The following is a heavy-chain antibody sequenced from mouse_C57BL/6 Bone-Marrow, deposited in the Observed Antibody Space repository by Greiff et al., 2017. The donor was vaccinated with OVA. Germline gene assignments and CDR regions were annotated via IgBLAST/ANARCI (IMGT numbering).Heavy chain of an antibody. CDR1: GFSLTSYG. Sequence: VQVVESGPGLVAPSQSLSITCTVSGFSLTSYGVHWVRQPPGKGLEWLVVIWSDGSTTYNSALKSRLSISKDNSKIQVFLKMNRLQTDDTAMYYCARHTEYYSNPFAYWGQGTLVTVAA. CDR3: ARHTEYYSNPFAY. CDR2: IWSDGST. D-gene: IGHD2-5*01. J-gene: IGHJ3*01. V-gene: IGHV2-6-1*01.